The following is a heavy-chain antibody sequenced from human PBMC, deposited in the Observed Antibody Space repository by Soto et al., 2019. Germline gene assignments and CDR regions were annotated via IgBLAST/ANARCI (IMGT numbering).Heavy chain of an antibody. J-gene: IGHJ6*02. Sequence: PSETLSLTCTVSGGSISSYYWSWIRQPPGKGLEWIGYIYYSGSTSYNPSLKSRVTISVDTSKNQFSLKLSSVTAADTAVYYCAGSPILRFLEWLPYYYYGMDVWGQGTTVTVSS. V-gene: IGHV4-59*01. D-gene: IGHD3-3*01. CDR2: IYYSGST. CDR3: AGSPILRFLEWLPYYYYGMDV. CDR1: GGSISSYY.